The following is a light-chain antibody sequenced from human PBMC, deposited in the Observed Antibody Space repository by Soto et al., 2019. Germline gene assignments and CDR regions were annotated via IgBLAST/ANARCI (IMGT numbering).Light chain of an antibody. V-gene: IGKV1D-12*01. Sequence: DIQMTQSPSSVSASVGDRVTITCRASQSVGNYLAWFQQKPGKAPKLLIFDASSLHSAVPSRFPGGGSGTDFTLTMNNLQPEDFATYFCQQSNSFPRTFGGGTKVEI. J-gene: IGKJ4*01. CDR2: DAS. CDR3: QQSNSFPRT. CDR1: QSVGNY.